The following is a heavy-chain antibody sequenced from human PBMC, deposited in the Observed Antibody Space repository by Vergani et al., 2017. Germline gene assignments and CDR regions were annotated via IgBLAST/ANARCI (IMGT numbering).Heavy chain of an antibody. CDR1: GGSISSGGSY. D-gene: IGHD3-10*01. V-gene: IGHV4-31*03. J-gene: IGHJ6*02. Sequence: QVQLQESGPGLVKPSQTLSLTCTVSGGSISSGGSYWSWIRQHPGKGLEWIGYIYYSGSTYYNPSLKSRVTISVDTSKNQFSLKLSSVTAADTAVYYCARALVRGVRNYYYYYGMDVWGQGTTVTVSS. CDR2: IYYSGST. CDR3: ARALVRGVRNYYYYYGMDV.